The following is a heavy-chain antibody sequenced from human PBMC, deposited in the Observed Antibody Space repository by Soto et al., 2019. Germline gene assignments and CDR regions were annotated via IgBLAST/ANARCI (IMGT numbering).Heavy chain of an antibody. Sequence: GGSLRLSCAASGFTFSSYAMSWVRQAPGKGLEWVSATSGSGGSTYYADSVKGRFTISRDNAKNTLYLQMNSLRAEDTAVYYCAKDSIVGATHTPFYLDSRGPGTLVTVSS. CDR3: AKDSIVGATHTPFYLDS. V-gene: IGHV3-23*01. J-gene: IGHJ4*02. CDR2: TSGSGGST. CDR1: GFTFSSYA. D-gene: IGHD1-26*01.